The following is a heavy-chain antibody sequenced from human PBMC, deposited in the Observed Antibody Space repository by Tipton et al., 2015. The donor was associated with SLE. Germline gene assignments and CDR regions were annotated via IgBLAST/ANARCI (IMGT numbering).Heavy chain of an antibody. J-gene: IGHJ3*02. CDR1: GGSFSGYY. D-gene: IGHD2-15*01. CDR3: ARGLGVVVAVAFDI. Sequence: TLSLTCAVYGGSFSGYYWSWIRQPPGKGLEWIGEINHSGSTNYNPSLQSRVTISVDTSKNQFSLKLSSVTAADTAVYYCARGLGVVVAVAFDIWGQGTMVTVSS. CDR2: INHSGST. V-gene: IGHV4-34*01.